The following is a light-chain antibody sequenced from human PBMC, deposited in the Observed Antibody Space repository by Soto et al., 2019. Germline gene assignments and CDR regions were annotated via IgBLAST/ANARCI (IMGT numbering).Light chain of an antibody. Sequence: DIQMTQAPSSLSASVGDRVTLTCQASQDITNSLNWYQQKPGKAPNLLIFEASNLDAWGPSRFSGSGAGTYFTFTIHSLQPEDVATYYCQQYDHLPRTFGGGTKVEIK. V-gene: IGKV1-33*01. CDR3: QQYDHLPRT. CDR2: EAS. CDR1: QDITNS. J-gene: IGKJ4*01.